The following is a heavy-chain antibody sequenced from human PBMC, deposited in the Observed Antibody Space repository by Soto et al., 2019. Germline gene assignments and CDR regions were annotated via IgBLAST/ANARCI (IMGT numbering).Heavy chain of an antibody. V-gene: IGHV4-59*11. CDR3: ARGQSNYYGYYFDY. J-gene: IGHJ4*02. Sequence: PSETLSLTCTVSGGSISSHYWSWIRQSPGKGLEWIGYIHNSGSTKYNPSLKSRVTISVDTSKNHFSLKVSPVTAADTAVYYCARGQSNYYGYYFDYWGQGTLVTVSS. CDR2: IHNSGST. D-gene: IGHD3-10*01. CDR1: GGSISSHY.